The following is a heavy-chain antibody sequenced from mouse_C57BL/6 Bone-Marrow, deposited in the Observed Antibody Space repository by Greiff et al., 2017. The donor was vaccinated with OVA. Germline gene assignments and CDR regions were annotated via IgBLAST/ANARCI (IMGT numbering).Heavy chain of an antibody. CDR2: IYPRSGNT. V-gene: IGHV1-81*01. CDR1: GYTFTSYG. D-gene: IGHD1-1*01. J-gene: IGHJ4*01. Sequence: QVQLQQSGAELARPGASVKLSCKASGYTFTSYGISWVKQRTGQGLEWIGEIYPRSGNTYYNEKFKGKATLTADKSSSTAYMELRSLTSEDSAVYFCARKAITTVVGGYVMDYWGQGTSVTVSS. CDR3: ARKAITTVVGGYVMDY.